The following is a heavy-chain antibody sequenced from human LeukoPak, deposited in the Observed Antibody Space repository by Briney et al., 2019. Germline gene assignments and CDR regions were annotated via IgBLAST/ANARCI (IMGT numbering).Heavy chain of an antibody. V-gene: IGHV4-38-2*02. J-gene: IGHJ4*02. CDR3: ARDTRTAQGFDY. CDR1: DYSISSGYY. D-gene: IGHD2-15*01. Sequence: SETLSLTCTVSDYSISSGYYWGWIRQPPGKGLEWTGSIFQSGHTYYSPSLKSRVTISVDTSNNRFSLSLSAVTAADTAIYYCARDTRTAQGFDYWGQGILVTVSS. CDR2: IFQSGHT.